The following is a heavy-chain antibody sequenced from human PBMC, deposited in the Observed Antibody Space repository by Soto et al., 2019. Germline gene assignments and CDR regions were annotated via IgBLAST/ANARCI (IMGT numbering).Heavy chain of an antibody. D-gene: IGHD3-9*01. J-gene: IGHJ5*02. CDR1: GFTFSSYA. CDR2: ISYDGSNK. Sequence: PGGSLRLSCAASGFTFSSYAMHWVRQAPGKGLEWVAVISYDGSNKYYADSVKGRFTISRDNSKNTLYLQMNSLRAEDTAVYYCARDEHFDSLPGGRFDPWGQGTLVTVSS. CDR3: ARDEHFDSLPGGRFDP. V-gene: IGHV3-30-3*01.